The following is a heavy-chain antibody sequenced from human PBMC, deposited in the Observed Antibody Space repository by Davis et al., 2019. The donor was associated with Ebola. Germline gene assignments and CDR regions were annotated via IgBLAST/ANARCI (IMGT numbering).Heavy chain of an antibody. CDR3: ARACLSTTCYFNY. CDR2: ISAGNGYT. D-gene: IGHD2/OR15-2a*01. CDR1: GYTFTSYG. J-gene: IGHJ4*02. V-gene: IGHV1-18*01. Sequence: AASVKVSCKASGYTFTSYGISWVRQAPGQGLEWMGWISAGNGYTKYSQKFQGRVSITRDTSASTAYMELSSLTSEDTAVYYCARACLSTTCYFNYWGQGTLVTVSS.